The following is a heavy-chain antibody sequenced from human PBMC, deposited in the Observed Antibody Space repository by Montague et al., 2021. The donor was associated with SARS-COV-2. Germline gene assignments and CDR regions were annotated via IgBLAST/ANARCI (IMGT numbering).Heavy chain of an antibody. D-gene: IGHD6-13*01. V-gene: IGHV3-48*03. J-gene: IGHJ4*02. CDR1: GFTFSSFA. CDR3: ATRAQSRVWYERHGPFDY. Sequence: SLRLSCAASGFTFSSFAMIWVRQAPGKGLEWLSYISRSGSPDYADSVKGRFTVSRDNAKNSLYLQMDSLRDEDTAVYYCATRAQSRVWYERHGPFDYWGQGTLVIVSS. CDR2: ISRSGSP.